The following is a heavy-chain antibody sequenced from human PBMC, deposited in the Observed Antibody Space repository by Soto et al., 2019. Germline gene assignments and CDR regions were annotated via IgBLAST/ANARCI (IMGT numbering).Heavy chain of an antibody. CDR3: ANSRWQQLLLDY. V-gene: IGHV4-39*01. J-gene: IGHJ4*02. CDR1: GDSISSSSSY. Sequence: QLQLQESGPGLVKPSETLSLTCTVSGDSISSSSSYWGWIRQSPGKGLEWIGSIHYNGNTYYNPSLRSRVTISVDTSKNQFSLKLSSVTAADTAVYYCANSRWQQLLLDYWGQGTLVTVSS. CDR2: IHYNGNT. D-gene: IGHD2-21*01.